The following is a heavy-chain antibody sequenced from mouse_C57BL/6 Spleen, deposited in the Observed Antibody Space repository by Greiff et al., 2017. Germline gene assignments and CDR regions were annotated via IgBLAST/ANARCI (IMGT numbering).Heavy chain of an antibody. D-gene: IGHD4-1*01. CDR1: GYTFTSYW. J-gene: IGHJ4*01. CDR3: ARKLGKMGAMDY. Sequence: VQLQQPGAELVRPGTSVKLSCKASGYTFTSYWMHWVKQRPGQGLEWIGVIDPSDSYTNYNQKFKGKATLTVDTSSSTAYMQLSSLTSEDSAVYYCARKLGKMGAMDYWGQGTSVTVSS. V-gene: IGHV1-59*01. CDR2: IDPSDSYT.